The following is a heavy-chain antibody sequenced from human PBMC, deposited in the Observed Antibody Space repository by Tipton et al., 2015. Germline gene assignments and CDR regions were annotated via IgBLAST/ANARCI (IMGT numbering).Heavy chain of an antibody. CDR3: VKDRGGMAAAAYGMDV. CDR1: GFTFNKYA. D-gene: IGHD6-13*01. V-gene: IGHV3-30*04. Sequence: SLRLSCAASGFTFNKYAMHWVRQAPGKGLEWVAVISYDGNNKDYADSVRGRFTISRDNSKNTLYLQMNSLRGEDTALYYCVKDRGGMAAAAYGMDVWGQGTTVIVSS. CDR2: ISYDGNNK. J-gene: IGHJ6*02.